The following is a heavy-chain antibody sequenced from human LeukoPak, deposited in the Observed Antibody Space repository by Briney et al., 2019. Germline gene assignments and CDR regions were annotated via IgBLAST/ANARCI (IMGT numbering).Heavy chain of an antibody. CDR1: GGSFSGYY. V-gene: IGHV4-34*01. D-gene: IGHD3-22*01. CDR2: INHSGGT. CDR3: ASAEDDSSGYYYHYYYYGMDV. Sequence: SETLSLTCAVYGGSFSGYYWSWIRQPPGKGLEWIGEINHSGGTNYNPSLKSRVTISVDTSKNQFSLKLSSVTAADTAVYYCASAEDDSSGYYYHYYYYGMDVWGQGTTVTVSS. J-gene: IGHJ6*02.